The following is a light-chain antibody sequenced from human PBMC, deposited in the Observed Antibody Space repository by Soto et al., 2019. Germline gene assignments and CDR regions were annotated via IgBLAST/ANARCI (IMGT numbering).Light chain of an antibody. V-gene: IGLV2-14*01. CDR3: TSYTSSSTGV. J-gene: IGLJ3*02. CDR2: EVS. CDR1: TSDVGGYNY. Sequence: QSALTQPASVSGSPGQSITISCTGTTSDVGGYNYVSWFQQYPGKAPKLKIYEVSNRPSGVSNRFSGSKSGNTASLTISGLQAEDEADYYCTSYTSSSTGVFGGGTKLTVL.